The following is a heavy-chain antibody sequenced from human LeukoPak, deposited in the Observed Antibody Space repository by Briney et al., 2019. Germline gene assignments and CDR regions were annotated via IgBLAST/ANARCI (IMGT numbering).Heavy chain of an antibody. J-gene: IGHJ5*02. CDR3: ARDYGDYGWFDP. Sequence: SETLSLTCTVSGGSISSGDYYWSWIRQPPGKGLEWIGYIYYSGSTNYNPSLKSRVTISVDTSKNQFSLKLSSVTAADTAVYYCARDYGDYGWFDPWGQGTLVTVSS. CDR2: IYYSGST. V-gene: IGHV4-61*08. CDR1: GGSISSGDYY. D-gene: IGHD4-17*01.